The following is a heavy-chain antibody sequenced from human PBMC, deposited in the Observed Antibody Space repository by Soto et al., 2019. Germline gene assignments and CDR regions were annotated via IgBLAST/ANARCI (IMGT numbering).Heavy chain of an antibody. V-gene: IGHV4-30-4*01. Sequence: SETLSLTCTVSGGSISSGDYYWSWIRQPPGKGLEWIGYIYYSGSTYYNPSLKSRVTISVDTSKNQFSLKLSSVTAADTAVYYCARDGRYSYGYWFYPWGQGTLVTVS. CDR3: ARDGRYSYGYWFYP. CDR1: GGSISSGDYY. CDR2: IYYSGST. D-gene: IGHD5-18*01. J-gene: IGHJ5*02.